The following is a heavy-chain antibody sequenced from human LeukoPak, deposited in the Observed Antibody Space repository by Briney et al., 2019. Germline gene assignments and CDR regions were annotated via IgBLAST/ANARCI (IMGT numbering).Heavy chain of an antibody. V-gene: IGHV1-3*01. CDR2: INAGNGNT. Sequence: ASVKVSCKASGYTFTSYAMHWVRQAPGQRLEWVGWINAGNGNTKYSQKFQGRVTITRDTSASTAYMELSSLRSEDTAVYYCARDKYQLLPYYYYYYGMDVWGQGTTVTVSS. D-gene: IGHD2-2*01. CDR1: GYTFTSYA. CDR3: ARDKYQLLPYYYYYYGMDV. J-gene: IGHJ6*02.